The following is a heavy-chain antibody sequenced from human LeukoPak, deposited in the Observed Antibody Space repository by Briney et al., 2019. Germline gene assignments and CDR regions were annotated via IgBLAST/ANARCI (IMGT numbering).Heavy chain of an antibody. Sequence: PGGSLRLSCAASGFTFSSYGMHWVRQAPGKGLEWVAFIRYDGSNKYYADSVKGRFTISRDNSKNTLYLQMNSLRAEDTAVYYCAKYGRGYSYGSAFDIWGKGTTVTVSS. D-gene: IGHD5-18*01. CDR1: GFTFSSYG. V-gene: IGHV3-30*02. CDR2: IRYDGSNK. CDR3: AKYGRGYSYGSAFDI. J-gene: IGHJ6*04.